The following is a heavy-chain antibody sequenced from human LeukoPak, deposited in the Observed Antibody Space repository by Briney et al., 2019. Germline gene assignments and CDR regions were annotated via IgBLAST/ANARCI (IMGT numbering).Heavy chain of an antibody. CDR2: ISGSGSTT. D-gene: IGHD3-22*01. J-gene: IGHJ3*01. CDR3: AKGGRWDYYDSSH. V-gene: IGHV3-23*01. CDR1: GLTFSSFA. Sequence: GGSLRLSCAASGLTFSSFAMTWVRQAPGKGLEWVSGISGSGSTTYYADSVKGRFTTSRDNSKNTLYLQMNSLRVEDTAIYYCAKGGRWDYYDSSHWGQGTMVTVSS.